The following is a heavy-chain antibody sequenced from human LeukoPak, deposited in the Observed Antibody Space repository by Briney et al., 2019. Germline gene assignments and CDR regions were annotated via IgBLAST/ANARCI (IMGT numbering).Heavy chain of an antibody. D-gene: IGHD6-25*01. J-gene: IGHJ4*02. CDR3: AKDRRLAAFDY. CDR2: ISGSGDST. Sequence: PGGSLRLSCVASGFTLRSYVMNWVRQTPGKGLEWVSSISGSGDSTFYADSVKGRFSISRDNSKNTLYLQVNGLRTEDTAVYYCAKDRRLAAFDYGGQGTLVTVSS. V-gene: IGHV3-23*01. CDR1: GFTLRSYV.